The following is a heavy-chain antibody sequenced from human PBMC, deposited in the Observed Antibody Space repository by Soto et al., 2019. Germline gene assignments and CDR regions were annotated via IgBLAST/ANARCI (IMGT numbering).Heavy chain of an antibody. D-gene: IGHD2-2*01. V-gene: IGHV3-30*18. J-gene: IGHJ2*01. CDR3: AKSQSGHQPQAAYWYFDL. Sequence: QVQLVESGGGVVQPGRSLRLSCAASGFTFSSYGMHWVRQAPGKGLEWVAVISYDGSNKYYADSVKGRFTISRDNSKKTLYLQMNSLRAEDTAVYYCAKSQSGHQPQAAYWYFDLWGRGNLVNVSS. CDR2: ISYDGSNK. CDR1: GFTFSSYG.